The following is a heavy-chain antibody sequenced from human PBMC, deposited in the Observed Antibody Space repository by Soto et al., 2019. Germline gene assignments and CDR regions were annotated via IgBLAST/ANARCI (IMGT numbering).Heavy chain of an antibody. CDR1: GYTFTSYA. J-gene: IGHJ4*02. CDR3: ARESWGAVAGMNLDY. Sequence: QVQLVQSGAEVKKPGASVKVSCKASGYTFTSYAMHWVRQAPGQRLEWMGWFNAGNGKTKHSQKFQGRVPITRDTSASPAYMELSSLRSEATAVYYCARESWGAVAGMNLDYWGQGTLVTVSS. D-gene: IGHD6-19*01. V-gene: IGHV1-3*01. CDR2: FNAGNGKT.